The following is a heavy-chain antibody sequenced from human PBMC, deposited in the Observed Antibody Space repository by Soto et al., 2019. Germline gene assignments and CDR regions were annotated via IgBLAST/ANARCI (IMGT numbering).Heavy chain of an antibody. CDR1: GGSISSYY. D-gene: IGHD2-15*01. CDR3: ARFYCSGGSCFLDY. V-gene: IGHV4-59*08. Sequence: SETLSLTCTVSGGSISSYYWSWIRQPPGKGLEWIGYIYYSGSTNYNPSLKSRVTISVDTSKNQFSLKLSSVTAADTAVYYCARFYCSGGSCFLDYWGQGTLVTVSS. J-gene: IGHJ4*02. CDR2: IYYSGST.